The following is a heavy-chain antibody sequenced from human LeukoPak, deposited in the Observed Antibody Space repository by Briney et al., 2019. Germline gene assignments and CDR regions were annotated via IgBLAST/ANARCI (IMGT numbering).Heavy chain of an antibody. J-gene: IGHJ4*02. CDR3: ARDYKTYYYDSSGYWNFDY. D-gene: IGHD3-22*01. V-gene: IGHV7-4-1*02. Sequence: ASVKVSCKASGYTFTSYAMNWVRQAPGQGLEWMGWINTNTGNPTYAQGFTGRFVFSLDTSVSTAYLQISSLKAEDTAVYYCARDYKTYYYDSSGYWNFDYWGQGTLVTVSS. CDR1: GYTFTSYA. CDR2: INTNTGNP.